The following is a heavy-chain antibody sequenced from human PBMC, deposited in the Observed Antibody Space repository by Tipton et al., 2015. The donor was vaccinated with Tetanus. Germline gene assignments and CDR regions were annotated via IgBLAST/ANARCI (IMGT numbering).Heavy chain of an antibody. J-gene: IGHJ4*02. CDR1: GHSFTKYW. CDR3: ASWDSRYGSGNY. CDR2: IYPDDSDT. V-gene: IGHV5-51*01. D-gene: IGHD3-10*01. Sequence: VQLVQSGAEVKKPGESLKISCKGSGHSFTKYWIAWVRQMPGKGLEWMGLIYPDDSDTRYNPSFQGQVTISADKSIRTAYLQWSSLKASDTAIYYCASWDSRYGSGNYWGQGTLVTVSS.